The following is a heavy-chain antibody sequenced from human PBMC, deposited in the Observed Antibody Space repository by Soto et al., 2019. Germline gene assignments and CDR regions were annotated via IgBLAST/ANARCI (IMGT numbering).Heavy chain of an antibody. CDR2: MNSDGSST. V-gene: IGHV3-74*01. Sequence: EVQLVESGGGLVQPGGSLRLSCAASGFTFSSYWMHWVRQAPGQGLVWVSRMNSDGSSTSYADSVKGRFTISRDNAKNTLYLQMNSLKTEDTAVYYCATDLGTGYWGQGTLVTVSS. J-gene: IGHJ4*02. D-gene: IGHD7-27*01. CDR3: ATDLGTGY. CDR1: GFTFSSYW.